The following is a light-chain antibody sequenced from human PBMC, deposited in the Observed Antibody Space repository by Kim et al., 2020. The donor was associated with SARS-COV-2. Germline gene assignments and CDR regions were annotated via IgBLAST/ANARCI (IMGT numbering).Light chain of an antibody. CDR3: QSYDSSLSGFVI. V-gene: IGLV1-40*01. CDR1: SSNIGAGYD. CDR2: GNS. J-gene: IGLJ2*01. Sequence: ITICSTGSSSNIGAGYDVHWYQQLPGTGPKLLIYGNSRRPSGVPDRFSGSKSGTSASLAITGIQAEDEADYYCQSYDSSLSGFVIFGGGTKVTVL.